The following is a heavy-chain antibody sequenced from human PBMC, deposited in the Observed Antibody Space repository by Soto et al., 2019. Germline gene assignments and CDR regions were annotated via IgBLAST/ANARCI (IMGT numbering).Heavy chain of an antibody. CDR1: GGSISSGGYS. V-gene: IGHV4-30-2*03. CDR2: IYYSGNT. D-gene: IGHD5-18*01. J-gene: IGHJ4*02. CDR3: ARGYGRNFDY. Sequence: SETLSLTCAVSGGSISSGGYSWSWIRQPPGKWLEWIGSIYYSGNTYYNPSLKSRVTISVDTSENQFSLKLSSVTAADTAVYYCARGYGRNFDYWGQGTLVTVSS.